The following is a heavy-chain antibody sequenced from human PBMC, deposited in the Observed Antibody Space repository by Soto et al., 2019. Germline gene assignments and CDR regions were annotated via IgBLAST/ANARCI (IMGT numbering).Heavy chain of an antibody. CDR3: AREYYYDSSGFDY. CDR1: GVSISSGGYY. D-gene: IGHD3-22*01. Sequence: TLSLTCTVSGVSISSGGYYWTWIRQHPQKGLEWIGHIYYSGSTYYNPSLKSRVTVSVDTSKNQFSLKLSSVTAADTDFFYCAREYYYDSSGFDYWGQEPLVTVSS. CDR2: IYYSGST. J-gene: IGHJ4*02. V-gene: IGHV4-31*03.